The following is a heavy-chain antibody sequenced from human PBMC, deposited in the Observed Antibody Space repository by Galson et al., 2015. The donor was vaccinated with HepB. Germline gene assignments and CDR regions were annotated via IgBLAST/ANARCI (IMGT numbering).Heavy chain of an antibody. J-gene: IGHJ3*02. Sequence: SLRLSCAASGFTFSSYAMSWVRQAPGKGLEWVSAISGSGGSTYYADSVKGRFTISRDNSKNTLYLQMNSLRAEDTAVYYCAKADRYYDSSGYHDAFDIWGQGTMVTVSS. CDR2: ISGSGGST. CDR3: AKADRYYDSSGYHDAFDI. D-gene: IGHD3-22*01. CDR1: GFTFSSYA. V-gene: IGHV3-23*01.